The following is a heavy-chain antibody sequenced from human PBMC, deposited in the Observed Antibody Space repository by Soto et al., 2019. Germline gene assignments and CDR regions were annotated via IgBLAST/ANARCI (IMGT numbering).Heavy chain of an antibody. V-gene: IGHV2-5*02. D-gene: IGHD3-16*01. Sequence: QITLKESGPTLVKPTQTLTLTCTFSGFSLTTRGVGVGWIRQPPGKALECLALIYWDDDKRYSPSLQSRLSTPKTTPKNQVPLKITNVDPGDTPPYYCAHIPIYYQYDWFDPWGQGTLVPVSS. CDR1: GFSLTTRGVG. CDR3: AHIPIYYQYDWFDP. J-gene: IGHJ5*02. CDR2: IYWDDDK.